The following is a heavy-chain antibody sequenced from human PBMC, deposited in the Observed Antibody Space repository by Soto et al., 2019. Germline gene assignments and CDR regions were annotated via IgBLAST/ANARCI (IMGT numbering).Heavy chain of an antibody. CDR1: GFTFSSYA. CDR3: AKVPVSGPDDRWFDP. CDR2: ISGSGGST. J-gene: IGHJ5*02. Sequence: LSLSCAASGFTFSSYAMSWVRQAPGKGLEWVSAISGSGGSTYYADSVKGRFTISRDNSKNTLYLQMNSLRAEDTAVYYCAKVPVSGPDDRWFDPWGQGTLVTVSS. V-gene: IGHV3-23*01. D-gene: IGHD3-10*01.